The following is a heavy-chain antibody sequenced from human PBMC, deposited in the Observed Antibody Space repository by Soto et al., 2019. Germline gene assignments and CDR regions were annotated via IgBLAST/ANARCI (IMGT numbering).Heavy chain of an antibody. CDR3: ARDKRGPAARQDYFDY. CDR1: GGSISSGGYS. V-gene: IGHV4-30-2*01. D-gene: IGHD2-2*01. Sequence: QLQLQESGSGLVKPSQTLSLTCAVSGGSISSGGYSWSWIRQPPGKGLEWIGYIYHSGSTYYNPSLKSRVTISVDRSKNQFSLKLSSVTAADTAVYYCARDKRGPAARQDYFDYWGQGTLVTVSS. J-gene: IGHJ4*02. CDR2: IYHSGST.